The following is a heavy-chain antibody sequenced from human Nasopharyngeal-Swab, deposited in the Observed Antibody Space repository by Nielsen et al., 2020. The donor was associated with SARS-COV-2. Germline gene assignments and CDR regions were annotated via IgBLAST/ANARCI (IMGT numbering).Heavy chain of an antibody. CDR2: ISGSGGST. CDR1: GFTFSSYA. CDR3: ASRYSSLRTFDY. D-gene: IGHD6-13*01. Sequence: GGSLRLSCAASGFTFSSYAMSWVRQAPGKGLEWVSAISGSGGSTYYADSVKGRFTISRDNSKNTLYLQMNSLKAEDTALYYCASRYSSLRTFDYWGQGTLVTVSS. V-gene: IGHV3-23*01. J-gene: IGHJ4*02.